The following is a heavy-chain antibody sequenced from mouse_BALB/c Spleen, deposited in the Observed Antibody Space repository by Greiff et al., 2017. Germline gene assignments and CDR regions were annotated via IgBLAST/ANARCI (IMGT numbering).Heavy chain of an antibody. J-gene: IGHJ2*01. Sequence: DVQLVESGGGLVKPGGSLKLSCAASGFTFSSYTMSWVRQTPEKRLEWVATISSGGSYTYYPDSVKGRFTISRDNAKNTLYLQMSSLKSEDTAMYYCTREANYYFDYWGQGTTLTVSS. CDR3: TREANYYFDY. D-gene: IGHD4-1*01. CDR1: GFTFSSYT. CDR2: ISSGGSYT. V-gene: IGHV5-6-4*01.